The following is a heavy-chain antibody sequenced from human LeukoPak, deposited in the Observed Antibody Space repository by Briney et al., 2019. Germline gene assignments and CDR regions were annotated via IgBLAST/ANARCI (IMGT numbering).Heavy chain of an antibody. Sequence: PGGSLRLSCAASGFTVSSNYMSWVRQAPGKGLEWVSVIYSGGSAYYADSLKGRFTISRDNSKNTLYLQMNSLTAEDTAVYYCAKHLYGFSAFDYWGQGTLVTVSS. D-gene: IGHD4-17*01. CDR1: GFTVSSNY. V-gene: IGHV3-53*01. J-gene: IGHJ4*02. CDR2: IYSGGSA. CDR3: AKHLYGFSAFDY.